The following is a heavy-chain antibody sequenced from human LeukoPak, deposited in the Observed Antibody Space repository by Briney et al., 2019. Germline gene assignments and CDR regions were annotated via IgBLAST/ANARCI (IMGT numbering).Heavy chain of an antibody. CDR1: GFTFDDYA. D-gene: IGHD5-18*01. J-gene: IGHJ4*02. CDR2: ISWNSGSI. CDR3: AKEGGARYSYGYGFFDY. V-gene: IGHV3-9*01. Sequence: PGGSLRLSCAASGFTFDDYAMHWVRQAPGKGLEWVSGISWNSGSIGYADSVKGRFTISRDNAKNSLYLQMNSLRAEDTAVYYCAKEGGARYSYGYGFFDYWGQGTLVTVSS.